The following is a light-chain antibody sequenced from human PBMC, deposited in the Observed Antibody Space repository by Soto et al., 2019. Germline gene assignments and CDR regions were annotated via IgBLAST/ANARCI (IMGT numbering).Light chain of an antibody. Sequence: QSVLTEPPSASGSPGQSVATSCTGTSSDVCGYNYVSWYQQHPGKAPNLMIYEVNKRPSGVPDRFSGSKSGNTASLTVSGLQAEDEADYYCSSYAGSSNVFGTGTKVTVL. CDR2: EVN. J-gene: IGLJ1*01. CDR3: SSYAGSSNV. V-gene: IGLV2-8*01. CDR1: SSDVCGYNY.